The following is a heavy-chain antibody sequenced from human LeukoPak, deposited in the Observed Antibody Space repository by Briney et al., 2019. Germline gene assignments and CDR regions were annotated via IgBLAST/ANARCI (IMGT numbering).Heavy chain of an antibody. CDR3: ASGGSSWYPYYYGMDV. J-gene: IGHJ6*02. V-gene: IGHV1-69*05. CDR1: GGTFSSYA. D-gene: IGHD6-13*01. Sequence: SVKVSCKASGGTFSSYAISWVRQAPGQGLEWMGGIIPIFGTANYAQKFQGRVTITRDTSASTAYMELSSLRSEDTAVYYCASGGSSWYPYYYGMDVWGQGTTVTVSS. CDR2: IIPIFGTA.